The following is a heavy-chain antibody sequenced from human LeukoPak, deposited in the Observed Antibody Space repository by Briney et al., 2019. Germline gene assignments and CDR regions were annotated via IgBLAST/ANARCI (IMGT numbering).Heavy chain of an antibody. D-gene: IGHD3-10*01. CDR3: AREDYYGSGIDY. V-gene: IGHV3-74*01. J-gene: IGHJ4*02. CDR1: GFTFSSYW. Sequence: GGSLRLSCAASGFTFSSYWMHWVRQAPGKGLVWVSRINSDGSSTSYADSVKGRFTISRDNAKNTLYLQMNSLRAEDTAVYYCAREDYYGSGIDYWGQGTPVTVSS. CDR2: INSDGSST.